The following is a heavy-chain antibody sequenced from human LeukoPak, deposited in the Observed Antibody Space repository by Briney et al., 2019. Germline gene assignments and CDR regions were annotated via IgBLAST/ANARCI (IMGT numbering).Heavy chain of an antibody. V-gene: IGHV3-9*01. D-gene: IGHD5-24*01. Sequence: GGSLRLSCAASGFTFDDYAMHWVRQAPGKGLEWVSGISWNSGSIGYADSVKGRFTISRDNAKNSLYLQMNSLRAEDTALYYCAKEGEMATIFDYWGQGTLVTVSS. CDR3: AKEGEMATIFDY. J-gene: IGHJ4*02. CDR2: ISWNSGSI. CDR1: GFTFDDYA.